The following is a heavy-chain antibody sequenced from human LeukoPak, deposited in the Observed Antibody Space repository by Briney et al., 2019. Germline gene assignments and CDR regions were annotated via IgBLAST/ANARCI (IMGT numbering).Heavy chain of an antibody. V-gene: IGHV4-39*07. Sequence: PSETLSLTCTVSGGSISSSSYYWGWIRQPPGKGLEWIGSIYYSGSTYYNPSLESRVTISVDTSKNQFSLKLSSVTAADTAVYYCARASSWYYWGQGTLVTVSS. CDR2: IYYSGST. D-gene: IGHD6-13*01. CDR1: GGSISSSSYY. J-gene: IGHJ4*02. CDR3: ARASSWYY.